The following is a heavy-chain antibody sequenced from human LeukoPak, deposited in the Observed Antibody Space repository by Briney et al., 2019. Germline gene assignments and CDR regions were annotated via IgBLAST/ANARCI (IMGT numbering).Heavy chain of an antibody. V-gene: IGHV3-7*01. J-gene: IGHJ4*02. CDR2: IKEDGSEK. D-gene: IGHD3-22*01. Sequence: QPGGSLRLSCAASGFTFSTYWMSWVRQAPGKGLEWVANIKEDGSEKYYGDSVKGRFTFSRDNAKNSLYLQMNSLRAEDTAVYYCARDSSGYQWGQGTLVTVSS. CDR3: ARDSSGYQ. CDR1: GFTFSTYW.